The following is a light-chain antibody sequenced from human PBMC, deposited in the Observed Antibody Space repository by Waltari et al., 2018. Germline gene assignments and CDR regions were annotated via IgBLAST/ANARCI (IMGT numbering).Light chain of an antibody. V-gene: IGLV2-14*03. Sequence: QSALTQPDSVSGSPGQSITISCTGVIGAVGDYKNASWYQQHPVKAPQSRISGVSNRPWEVSDRFSASKSGNPASLTISGLQAEDEADYYCCSYTSSTTYVFGPGTKVTVL. CDR1: IGAVGDYKN. J-gene: IGLJ1*01. CDR3: CSYTSSTTYV. CDR2: GVS.